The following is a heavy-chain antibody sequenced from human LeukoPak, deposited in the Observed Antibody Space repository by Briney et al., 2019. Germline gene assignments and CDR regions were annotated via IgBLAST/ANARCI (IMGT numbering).Heavy chain of an antibody. V-gene: IGHV3-74*01. CDR1: GFTFSSYW. D-gene: IGHD3-16*01. Sequence: GGCLTLSCAASGFTFSSYWMHWVRQGPGKGLVWVARINTDGRSASYAESVRGRFTVSRDNAKNTLSLQMNSLGPEDTAVYYCVRDVWGDRDGYFDNWGRGTLATVSS. CDR2: INTDGRSA. J-gene: IGHJ4*02. CDR3: VRDVWGDRDGYFDN.